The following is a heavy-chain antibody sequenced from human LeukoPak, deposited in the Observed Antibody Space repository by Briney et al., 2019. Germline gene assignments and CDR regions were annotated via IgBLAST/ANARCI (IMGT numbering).Heavy chain of an antibody. CDR1: GYSISSGYY. D-gene: IGHD6-6*01. CDR3: ARVVQDYFDY. CDR2: IYHSGST. V-gene: IGHV4-38-2*02. J-gene: IGHJ4*02. Sequence: PSETLSLTCTVSGYSISSGYYWGWIRQPPGKGLEWIGSIYHSGSTYYNPSLKSRVTISVDTSKNQFSLKLSSVTAADTAVYYCARVVQDYFDYWGQGTLVTVSS.